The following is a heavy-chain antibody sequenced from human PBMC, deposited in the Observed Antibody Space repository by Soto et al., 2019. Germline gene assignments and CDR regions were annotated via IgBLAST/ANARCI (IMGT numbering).Heavy chain of an antibody. CDR1: GFTFSDCY. J-gene: IGHJ4*02. V-gene: IGHV3-11*01. CDR3: ATGDKATVSLDH. CDR2: ISSSGSPI. Sequence: PGGSLRLSCAASGFTFSDCYMIWIRQAPGKGLEWVSYISSSGSPIYYSDSVKGRFTISRDNAKNSLYLQMTSLRAEDTAVYFCATGDKATVSLDHWGQGTMVTVSS. D-gene: IGHD7-27*01.